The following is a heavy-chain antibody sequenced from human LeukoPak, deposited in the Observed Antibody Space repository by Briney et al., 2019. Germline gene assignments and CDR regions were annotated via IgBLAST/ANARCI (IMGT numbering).Heavy chain of an antibody. J-gene: IGHJ4*02. CDR2: IYYSGST. CDR1: GFTFSDYY. D-gene: IGHD1-26*01. V-gene: IGHV4-38-2*01. CDR3: ARGLVVGATLDY. Sequence: PGGSLRLSCAASGFTFSDYYMSWIRQPPGKGLEWIGSIYYSGSTYYNPSLKSRVTISVDTSKSQFSLNLSSVTAADTAVYYCARGLVVGATLDYWGQGILVTVSS.